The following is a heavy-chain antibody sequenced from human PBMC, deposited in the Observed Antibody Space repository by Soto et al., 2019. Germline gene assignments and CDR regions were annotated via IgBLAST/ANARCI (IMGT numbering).Heavy chain of an antibody. J-gene: IGHJ5*02. D-gene: IGHD6-13*01. CDR1: GYSFTNYW. Sequence: ESLKISCQGSGYSFTNYWVGWVRHIPGRGLEWMGIIHPGDSDTRYSPFFQGQVTISADKSISTAYLQWSSLKASDTAMYYCARHNRYSSTWFEGWFDPWGQGTLVTVSS. CDR2: IHPGDSDT. CDR3: ARHNRYSSTWFEGWFDP. V-gene: IGHV5-51*01.